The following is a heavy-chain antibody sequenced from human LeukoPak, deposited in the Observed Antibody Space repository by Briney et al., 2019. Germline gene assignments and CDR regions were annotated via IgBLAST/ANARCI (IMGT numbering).Heavy chain of an antibody. CDR3: AKHYYGSGSQKYYFDY. CDR1: GFVFGDYG. Sequence: GGSLRLSCAASGFVFGDYGMHWVRQAPGEGLEWVTMVRNDGSDKYYADSVKGRFTISRDNSKNTLYLQMNSLRPEDTAVYYCAKHYYGSGSQKYYFDYWGQGTLVTVSS. D-gene: IGHD3-10*01. V-gene: IGHV3-30*02. J-gene: IGHJ4*02. CDR2: VRNDGSDK.